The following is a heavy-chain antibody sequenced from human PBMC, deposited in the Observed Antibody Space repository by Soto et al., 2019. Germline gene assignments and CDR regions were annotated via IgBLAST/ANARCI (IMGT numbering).Heavy chain of an antibody. Sequence: QVQLQESGPGLVKPSETLSLTSSFSGGSMSSYYWSWIRQPPGKGLEWIGNIHVTGSTNYNATLYQRVTISLDTSKSAVTLHLTSVTAAETAIYYCARDVRPTGMAYFHLLGRSTLVSVSS. J-gene: IGHJ2*01. D-gene: IGHD1-1*01. V-gene: IGHV4-59*12. CDR1: GGSMSSYY. CDR3: ARDVRPTGMAYFHL. CDR2: IHVTGST.